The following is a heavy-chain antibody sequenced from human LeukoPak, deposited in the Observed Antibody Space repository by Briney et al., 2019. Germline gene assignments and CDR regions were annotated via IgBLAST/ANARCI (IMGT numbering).Heavy chain of an antibody. CDR1: GGTFISYA. Sequence: SVKVSCKASGGTFISYAISWVRQAHGQGLEWTGRIIPIFGIANYAQKFQGRVTITADKSTSTAYMELSSLRSEDTAVYYCAREMATTRTDFDYWGQGTLVTVSS. CDR3: AREMATTRTDFDY. CDR2: IIPIFGIA. V-gene: IGHV1-69*04. J-gene: IGHJ4*02. D-gene: IGHD5-24*01.